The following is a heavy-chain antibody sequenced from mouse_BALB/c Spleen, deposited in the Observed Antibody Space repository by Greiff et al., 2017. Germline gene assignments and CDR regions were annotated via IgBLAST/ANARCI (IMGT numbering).Heavy chain of an antibody. J-gene: IGHJ2*01. CDR3: ASLTTVVPYFDY. CDR2: ISYDGSN. D-gene: IGHD1-1*01. CDR1: GYSITSGYY. Sequence: EVQLQQSGPGLVKPSQSLSLTCSVTGYSITSGYYWNWIRQFPGNKLEWMGYISYDGSNNYNPSLKNRISITRDTSKNQFFLKLNSVTTEDTATYYCASLTTVVPYFDYWGQGTTLTVSS. V-gene: IGHV3-6*02.